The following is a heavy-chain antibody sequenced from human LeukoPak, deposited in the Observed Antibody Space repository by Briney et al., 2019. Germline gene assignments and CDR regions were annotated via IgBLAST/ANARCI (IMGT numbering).Heavy chain of an antibody. CDR1: GFTFSDYY. J-gene: IGHJ4*02. CDR2: ISGSGGST. V-gene: IGHV3-23*01. Sequence: GGSLRLSCAASGFTFSDYYMTWIRQAPGKGLEWVSAISGSGGSTYYADSVKGRFTISRDNSKNTLYLQMNSLRAEDTAVYYCAKDPRASGYWGQGTLVTVSS. CDR3: AKDPRASGY. D-gene: IGHD3-16*01.